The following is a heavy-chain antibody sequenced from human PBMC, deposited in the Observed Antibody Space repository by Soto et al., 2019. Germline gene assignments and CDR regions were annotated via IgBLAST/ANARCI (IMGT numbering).Heavy chain of an antibody. CDR1: GFSLTTSGEA. CDR3: AHIPGSGQLLYSYYYYMDV. D-gene: IGHD3-10*01. CDR2: IYWDDDK. Sequence: QITLKESGPTLVKPTQTLTLTCTFSGFSLTTSGEAVGWIRQPPGKALEWRALIYWDDDKRSSPSLKSRLTITKDTSKHQVVLTMTNMDPVDTATYYCAHIPGSGQLLYSYYYYMDVWGKGTTVTVSS. J-gene: IGHJ6*03. V-gene: IGHV2-5*02.